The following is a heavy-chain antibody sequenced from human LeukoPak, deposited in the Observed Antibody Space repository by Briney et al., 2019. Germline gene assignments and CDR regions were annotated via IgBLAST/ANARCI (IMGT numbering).Heavy chain of an antibody. CDR2: INAGNGNT. Sequence: ASVKVSCKASGYTFTSYAMHWVRQAPGQRLEWMGWINAGNGNTKYSQEFQGRVTITRDTSASTAYMELSSLRSEDTAVYYCARSSIIAAAGPYYLDYWGQGTLVTVSS. J-gene: IGHJ4*02. CDR3: ARSSIIAAAGPYYLDY. CDR1: GYTFTSYA. V-gene: IGHV1-3*03. D-gene: IGHD6-13*01.